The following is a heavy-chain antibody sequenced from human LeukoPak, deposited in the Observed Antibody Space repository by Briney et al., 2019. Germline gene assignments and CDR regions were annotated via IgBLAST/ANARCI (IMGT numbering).Heavy chain of an antibody. CDR3: ARGIQLWGDAFDI. CDR1: GFTVSSNY. D-gene: IGHD5-18*01. V-gene: IGHV3-53*01. Sequence: GGPLRLSCAASGFTVSSNYMSWVRQAPGKGLEWVSVIYSGGSTYYADSVKGRFTISRDNSKNTLYLQMNSLRAEDTAVYYCARGIQLWGDAFDIWGQGTMVTVSS. CDR2: IYSGGST. J-gene: IGHJ3*02.